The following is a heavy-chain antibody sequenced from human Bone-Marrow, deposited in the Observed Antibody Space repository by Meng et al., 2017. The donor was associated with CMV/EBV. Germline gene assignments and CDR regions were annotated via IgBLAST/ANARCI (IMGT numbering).Heavy chain of an antibody. V-gene: IGHV1-2*02. CDR3: ARGGVTYYYDSSYFSY. J-gene: IGHJ4*02. CDR1: GYTFTGYY. CDR2: INPNSGGT. D-gene: IGHD3-22*01. Sequence: ASVKVSCKASGYTFTGYYMHWVRQAPGQGLEWMGWINPNSGGTNYAQKFQGRVTMTRDTSISTAYMELSRLRSDDTAVYYCARGGVTYYYDSSYFSYWGQGPLVTVSS.